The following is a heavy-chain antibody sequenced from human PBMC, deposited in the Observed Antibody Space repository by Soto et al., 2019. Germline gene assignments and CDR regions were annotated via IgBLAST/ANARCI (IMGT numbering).Heavy chain of an antibody. CDR3: ATYYVGSGSYYRFDN. CDR2: FDPEGGEA. CDR1: GHTLTELA. V-gene: IGHV1-24*01. J-gene: IGHJ4*02. D-gene: IGHD3-10*01. Sequence: ASVKVSCKISGHTLTELAIHWVRQAPGKGLEWMGGFDPEGGEAIYAQKWHGRVTVTEDTVTDTAYMELLSLTSDDTAVYFCATYYVGSGSYYRFDNWGQGTLVTVSS.